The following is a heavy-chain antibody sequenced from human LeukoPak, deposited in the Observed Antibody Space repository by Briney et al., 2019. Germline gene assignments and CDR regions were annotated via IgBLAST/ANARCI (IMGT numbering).Heavy chain of an antibody. CDR2: IHSGGST. V-gene: IGHV3-53*01. D-gene: IGHD4-23*01. Sequence: GGSLRLSCAASGFTISTNYMSWVRQAPGKGLEWVSVIHSGGSTYYADSVKGRFTISRDNSKNTLYLQMNSLRAEDTAVYYCARDRIGGYFDYWGQGTLVTVSS. J-gene: IGHJ4*02. CDR3: ARDRIGGYFDY. CDR1: GFTISTNY.